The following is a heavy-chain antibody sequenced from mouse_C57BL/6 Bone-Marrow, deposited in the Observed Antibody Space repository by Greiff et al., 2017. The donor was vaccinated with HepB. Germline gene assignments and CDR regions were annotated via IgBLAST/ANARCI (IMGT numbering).Heavy chain of an antibody. CDR2: IDPSDSYT. V-gene: IGHV1-69*01. CDR3: ARGPLAYYAMDY. Sequence: QVQLQQPGAELVMPGASVKLSCKASGYTFTSYWMHWVKQRPAQGLEWIGEIDPSDSYTNYNQKFKGKSTLTVDKSSSTAYMQLSSLTSEDSAVYYCARGPLAYYAMDYWGQGTSVTVSS. J-gene: IGHJ4*01. CDR1: GYTFTSYW.